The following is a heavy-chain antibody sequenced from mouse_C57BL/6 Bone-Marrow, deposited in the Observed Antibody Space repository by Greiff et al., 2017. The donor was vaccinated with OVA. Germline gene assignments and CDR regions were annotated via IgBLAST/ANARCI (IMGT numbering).Heavy chain of an antibody. Sequence: VQLQQPGAELVKPGASVKLSCKASGYTFTSYWMQWVKQRPGQGLEWIGEIDPSDSYTNYNQKFKGKATLIVDTSSSTAYMQLSSLTSEDSAVYYCARRLPYYFDYWGQGTTLTVSS. CDR2: IDPSDSYT. J-gene: IGHJ2*01. CDR1: GYTFTSYW. V-gene: IGHV1-50*01. D-gene: IGHD5-5*01. CDR3: ARRLPYYFDY.